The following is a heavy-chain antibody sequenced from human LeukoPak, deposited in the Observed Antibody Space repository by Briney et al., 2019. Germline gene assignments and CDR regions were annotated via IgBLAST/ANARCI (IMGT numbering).Heavy chain of an antibody. D-gene: IGHD2-15*01. CDR2: ISGSGGST. Sequence: GGSLRLSCAASGFTFSDYAMTWVRQAPGKGLEWVSAISGSGGSTFYADSAKGRFTISRDNSKNTLHLQMNSLRAEDTAVYYCAKDRDCSGGSCYESDWGQGTLVTVSS. V-gene: IGHV3-23*01. CDR3: AKDRDCSGGSCYESD. J-gene: IGHJ4*02. CDR1: GFTFSDYA.